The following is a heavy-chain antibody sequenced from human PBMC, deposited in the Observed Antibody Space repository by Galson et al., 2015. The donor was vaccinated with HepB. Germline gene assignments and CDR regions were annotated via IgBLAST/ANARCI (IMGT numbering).Heavy chain of an antibody. V-gene: IGHV3-64D*06. J-gene: IGHJ4*02. D-gene: IGHD6-13*01. Sequence: SLRLSCAASGFTFSSYAMHWVRQAPGKGLEYVSAISSNGGSTYYADSVKGRFTISRDNSKNTLYLQMSSLRAEDTAVYYCVKISDSSSIDYWGQGTLVTVSS. CDR3: VKISDSSSIDY. CDR2: ISSNGGST. CDR1: GFTFSSYA.